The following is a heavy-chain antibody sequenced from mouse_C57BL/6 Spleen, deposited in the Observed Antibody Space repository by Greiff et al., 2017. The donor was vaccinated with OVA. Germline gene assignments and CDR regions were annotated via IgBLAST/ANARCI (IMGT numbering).Heavy chain of an antibody. CDR3: ARSGDWDFDY. V-gene: IGHV1-61*01. CDR2: IYPSDSET. J-gene: IGHJ2*01. CDR1: GYTFTSYW. D-gene: IGHD4-1*01. Sequence: QVQLQQPGAELVRPGSSVKLSCKASGYTFTSYWLAWVQQRPGQGLEWIGNIYPSDSETHYNQKFKDKATLTVDKSSSTAYMQLSSLTSEDSAVYYCARSGDWDFDYWGQGTTLTVSS.